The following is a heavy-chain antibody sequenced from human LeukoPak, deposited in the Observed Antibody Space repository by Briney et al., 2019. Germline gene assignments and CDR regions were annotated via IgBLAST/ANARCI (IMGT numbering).Heavy chain of an antibody. CDR3: AELGITMIGGV. J-gene: IGHJ6*04. CDR2: ISYDGSNK. CDR1: GFNFGSYG. D-gene: IGHD3-10*02. V-gene: IGHV3-30*18. Sequence: GGSLRLSCAASGFNFGSYGMHWVRQAPGKGLEWVAVISYDGSNKYYADSVKGRFTISRDNSKNTLYLQMNSLRAEDTAVYYCAELGITMIGGVWGKGTTVTISS.